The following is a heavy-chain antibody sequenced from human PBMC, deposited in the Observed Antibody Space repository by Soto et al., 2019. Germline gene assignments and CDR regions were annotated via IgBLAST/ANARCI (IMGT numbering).Heavy chain of an antibody. CDR1: GGSISSGGYY. D-gene: IGHD2-8*02. Sequence: PSETLSLTCTVSGGSISSGGYYWSWIRQHPGKGLEWIGNIYYSGRTYYNPSLKSRVAISVDTSKNQFSLNLSSETAADTAVYYCARFAKEENPKVVSWYSFDYWGQGTLVTVSS. J-gene: IGHJ4*02. V-gene: IGHV4-31*03. CDR3: ARFAKEENPKVVSWYSFDY. CDR2: IYYSGRT.